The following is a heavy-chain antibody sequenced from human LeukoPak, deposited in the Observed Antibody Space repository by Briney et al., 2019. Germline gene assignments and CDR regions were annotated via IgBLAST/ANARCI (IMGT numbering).Heavy chain of an antibody. Sequence: GASVKVSCKASGYTFTGYYMHWVRQAPGQGLEWMGWINPNSGVTYYAQKFQGRASMTRDTSISTAYMEVSRLRSDDTATYYCARNIQEQWLVQGYWGQGTLVTVSS. V-gene: IGHV1-2*02. J-gene: IGHJ4*02. CDR3: ARNIQEQWLVQGY. CDR1: GYTFTGYY. D-gene: IGHD6-19*01. CDR2: INPNSGVT.